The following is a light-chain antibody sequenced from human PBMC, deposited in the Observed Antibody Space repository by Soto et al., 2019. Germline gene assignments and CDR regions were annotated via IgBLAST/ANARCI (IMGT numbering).Light chain of an antibody. Sequence: EIVMTQSPATLSVSPGERATLSCRASQSVSSNLAWYQQKPGQAPRLLIYGASTRATGIPARFSGSGSGTAFTLPISSMQAADFAVYYCQQYNNSPPRAFGQGTTVEIK. CDR2: GAS. V-gene: IGKV3-15*01. CDR1: QSVSSN. CDR3: QQYNNSPPRA. J-gene: IGKJ1*01.